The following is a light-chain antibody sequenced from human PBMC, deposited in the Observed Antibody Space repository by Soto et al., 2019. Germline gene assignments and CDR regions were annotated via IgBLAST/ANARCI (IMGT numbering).Light chain of an antibody. J-gene: IGKJ3*01. CDR3: QPYTSASFT. Sequence: DIQMTQSPSSLSASVGDSVTFTCRASQGIRNYLAWYQQKPGRVPKLLIYAASTLESGVPSRFSGSGSGTDFTLTISTLQPEDVSTYYCQPYTSASFTFGPGTKVDI. CDR1: QGIRNY. CDR2: AAS. V-gene: IGKV1-27*01.